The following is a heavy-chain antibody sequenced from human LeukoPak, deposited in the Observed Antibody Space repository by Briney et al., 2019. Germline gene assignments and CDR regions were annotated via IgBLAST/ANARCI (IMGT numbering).Heavy chain of an antibody. CDR3: ATGRLRYFDWLTNFDY. CDR2: VSGSGGST. J-gene: IGHJ4*02. CDR1: GFTFSSYA. V-gene: IGHV3-23*01. D-gene: IGHD3-9*01. Sequence: GGSLRLSCAASGFTFSSYAMSWVRQAPGKGLEWVSAVSGSGGSTYYADSVEGRFTISRDNSRSTLYLQMNSLRAEDTAVYYCATGRLRYFDWLTNFDYWGQGTLVTVSS.